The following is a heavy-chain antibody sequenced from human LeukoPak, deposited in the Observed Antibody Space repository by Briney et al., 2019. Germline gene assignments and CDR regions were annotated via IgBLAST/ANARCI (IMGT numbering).Heavy chain of an antibody. CDR2: IYPGDSDT. V-gene: IGHV5-51*01. Sequence: GESLKISCKGSGYSFTSYWIGWVRQMPGKGLEWMGIIYPGDSDTRYSPSFQGQVTISADKSISTAYLQWSSLKASDTAMYYCARQATCSSISCYLNYYYYYYMDVWGKGTTVTVSS. D-gene: IGHD2-2*01. CDR3: ARQATCSSISCYLNYYYYYYMDV. CDR1: GYSFTSYW. J-gene: IGHJ6*03.